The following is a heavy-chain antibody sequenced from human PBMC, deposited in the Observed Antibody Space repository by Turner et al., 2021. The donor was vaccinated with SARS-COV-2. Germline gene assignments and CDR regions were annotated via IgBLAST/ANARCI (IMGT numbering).Heavy chain of an antibody. D-gene: IGHD3-9*01. CDR2: IVNDGSQQ. CDR1: GFTFSTYG. Sequence: VQLVESGGGVVQPGRSRRLYCVVLGFTFSTYGMHWVRQAPGKGLEWVAVIVNDGSQQHYADSVKGRFSISRDNSKNTLFLQMNSLRAEDTALYYCARDDILSDNGLDIWGQGTMVTVSS. V-gene: IGHV3-33*01. J-gene: IGHJ3*02. CDR3: ARDDILSDNGLDI.